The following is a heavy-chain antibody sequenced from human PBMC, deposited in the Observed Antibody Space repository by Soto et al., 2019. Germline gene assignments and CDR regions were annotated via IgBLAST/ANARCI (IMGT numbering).Heavy chain of an antibody. CDR3: ARSISAAATYNLFDH. V-gene: IGHV6-1*01. CDR1: GDSVSSNSAA. CDR2: TYYRCKWYN. Sequence: SQTLSLTCVISGDSVSSNSAAWNWIRQSPSRGLEWLGRTYYRCKWYNDYAVSVKSRITINPDTSRNQFSLQLNSVIPEDTAVYYCARSISAAATYNLFDHRDQGTLVTVS. J-gene: IGHJ5*02. D-gene: IGHD6-13*01.